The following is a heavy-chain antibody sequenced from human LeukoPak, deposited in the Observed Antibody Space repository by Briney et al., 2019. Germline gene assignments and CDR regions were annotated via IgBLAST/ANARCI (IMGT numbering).Heavy chain of an antibody. CDR1: GYSFTSYD. Sequence: GGSLRLSCVAPGYSFTSYDMNWVRQSPGKGLEWVSHISETSNTILYADSVKGRFTISRDNARRSLYLQMNSLRAEDTGVYYCARACGGASCYDTPDFDCWGQGTLVTVAS. CDR2: ISETSNTI. CDR3: ARACGGASCYDTPDFDC. J-gene: IGHJ4*02. V-gene: IGHV3-48*01. D-gene: IGHD2-2*01.